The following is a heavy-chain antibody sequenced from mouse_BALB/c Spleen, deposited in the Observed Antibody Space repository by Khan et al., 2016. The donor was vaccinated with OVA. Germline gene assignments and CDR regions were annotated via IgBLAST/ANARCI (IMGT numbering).Heavy chain of an antibody. V-gene: IGHV3-8*02. CDR1: GDSITSGY. CDR3: ARSTYRYASAY. D-gene: IGHD2-14*01. J-gene: IGHJ3*01. CDR2: MIYSGNT. Sequence: EVQLQESGPSLVKPSQTLSLTCSVTGDSITSGYWSWIRKFPGHKLEYMGYMIYSGNTYYNPSLKSRISITRHTSYNQSYLPLNSVTTEDTATHYCARSTYRYASAYWGQGTLVTVSA.